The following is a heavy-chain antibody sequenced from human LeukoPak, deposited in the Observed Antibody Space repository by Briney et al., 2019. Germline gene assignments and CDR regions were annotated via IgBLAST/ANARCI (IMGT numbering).Heavy chain of an antibody. CDR3: ARYVWGSYPTFEDY. Sequence: PSETLSLTCTVSGGSISSYYWNCIRQPPGKGLEWIGYIYYSGRTNYNTSLKRRLTISVYTSKNQFSLKLSSVTAADTAVYYCARYVWGSYPTFEDYWGQGTLVTVSS. CDR2: IYYSGRT. J-gene: IGHJ4*02. V-gene: IGHV4-59*01. D-gene: IGHD3-16*02. CDR1: GGSISSYY.